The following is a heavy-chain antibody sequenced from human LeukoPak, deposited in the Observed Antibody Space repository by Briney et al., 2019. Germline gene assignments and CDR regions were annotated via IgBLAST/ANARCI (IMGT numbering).Heavy chain of an antibody. Sequence: GGSLRLSCAASGFTFSSYSMNWVRQAPGKGLECVSSISSSSSYIYYADSVKGRFTISRDNAKNSLYLQMNSLRAEDTAVYYCARDIVVVPAAIYYYYYYGMDVWGKGTTVTVSS. CDR2: ISSSSSYI. CDR3: ARDIVVVPAAIYYYYYYGMDV. CDR1: GFTFSSYS. J-gene: IGHJ6*04. D-gene: IGHD2-2*01. V-gene: IGHV3-21*01.